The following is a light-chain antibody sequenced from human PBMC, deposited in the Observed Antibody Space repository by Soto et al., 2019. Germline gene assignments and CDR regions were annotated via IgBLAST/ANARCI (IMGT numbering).Light chain of an antibody. CDR3: RSYAGDNTYV. V-gene: IGLV2-8*01. J-gene: IGLJ1*01. CDR2: EVN. CDR1: SSDIGRYNY. Sequence: QSALTQPPSASGSPGQSATISCTGTSSDIGRYNYVSWYQQHPGKAPKLIIFEVNKWPSGVPDRFSASKSGNTASLTVSGLQAEDEADYYCRSYAGDNTYVFGTGTKVTVL.